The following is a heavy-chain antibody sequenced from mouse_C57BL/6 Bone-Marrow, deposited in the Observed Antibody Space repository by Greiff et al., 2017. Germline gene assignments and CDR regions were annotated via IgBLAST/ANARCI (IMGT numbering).Heavy chain of an antibody. J-gene: IGHJ4*01. V-gene: IGHV5-6*01. CDR1: GFTFSSYG. CDR2: ISSGGSYT. Sequence: EVMLVESGGDLVKPGGSLKLSCAASGFTFSSYGMSWVRQTPDKRLEWVATISSGGSYTYYPDSVKGRFTISRDNAKNTLYLQMSSLKSEDTAMYYCARRGLWLRRGYYAMDYWGQGTSGTVSS. D-gene: IGHD2-2*01. CDR3: ARRGLWLRRGYYAMDY.